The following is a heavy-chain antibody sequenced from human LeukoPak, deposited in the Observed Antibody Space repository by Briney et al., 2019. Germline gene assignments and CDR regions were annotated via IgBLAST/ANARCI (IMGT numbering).Heavy chain of an antibody. CDR1: IGSISSSKW. Sequence: PSETLSLTCSVSIGSISSSKWWSWVRQSPVKGLEWIGEIYLYGTTNYNPSFTSRVTMSVDRSRNQFSLKLTSVTAADTAVYYCARQKWEQQGRDYYFNGLDVWGPETTVIVSS. CDR3: ARQKWEQQGRDYYFNGLDV. CDR2: IYLYGTT. J-gene: IGHJ6*02. D-gene: IGHD1/OR15-1a*01. V-gene: IGHV4-4*02.